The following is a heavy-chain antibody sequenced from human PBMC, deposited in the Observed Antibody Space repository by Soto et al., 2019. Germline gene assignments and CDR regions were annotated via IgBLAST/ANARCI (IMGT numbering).Heavy chain of an antibody. CDR3: ARISRALVYYYDSSGPKGAFDI. Sequence: GASGKVSCKASGYTFTRYGISWVRQSPGQGLELMGCISAYNVNTSYAQKLQCRVTMATDTSTSTAYMELRSLRSDDTAVYYCARISRALVYYYDSSGPKGAFDIWGQGTMVTVSS. J-gene: IGHJ3*02. CDR2: ISAYNVNT. D-gene: IGHD3-22*01. V-gene: IGHV1-18*01. CDR1: GYTFTRYG.